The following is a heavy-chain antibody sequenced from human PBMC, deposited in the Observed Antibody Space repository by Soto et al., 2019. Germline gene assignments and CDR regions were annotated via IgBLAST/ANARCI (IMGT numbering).Heavy chain of an antibody. J-gene: IGHJ3*02. CDR2: ISWNSGSI. Sequence: PGGSLRLSCAASGFTFDDYAMHWVRQAPGKGLEWVSGISWNSGSIGYADSVKGRFTISRDNAKNSLYLQMNSLRAEDTAVYYCARDARQLADAFDIWGQGTMVTVSS. CDR1: GFTFDDYA. D-gene: IGHD6-13*01. CDR3: ARDARQLADAFDI. V-gene: IGHV3-9*01.